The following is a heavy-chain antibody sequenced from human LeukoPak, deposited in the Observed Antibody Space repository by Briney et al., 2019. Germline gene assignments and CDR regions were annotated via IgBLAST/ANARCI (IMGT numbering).Heavy chain of an antibody. Sequence: ASVKVSFKTSGYTFTGYYLFWVRQAPGQGLEWMGWINPNSGGTNYAQKFQGRVTMTRDTSISTAYMELSRLTSDDTAVYYCARSPSDYFSYFDYWGQGTLVTVSS. CDR1: GYTFTGYY. V-gene: IGHV1-2*02. J-gene: IGHJ4*02. CDR3: ARSPSDYFSYFDY. CDR2: INPNSGGT. D-gene: IGHD2/OR15-2a*01.